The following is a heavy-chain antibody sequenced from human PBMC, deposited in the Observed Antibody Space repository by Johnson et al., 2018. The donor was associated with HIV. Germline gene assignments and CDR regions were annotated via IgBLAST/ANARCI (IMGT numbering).Heavy chain of an antibody. CDR3: ARGAWFGETDAFDI. V-gene: IGHV3-30*02. Sequence: QVQLVESGGGVVQPGGSQRLSCAASGFTFSSYGMHWVRQAPGKGLEWVAFIRYDGSNKYYADSLKGRFTISRDNSKNTLYLQMNNLRAEDTAVYYCARGAWFGETDAFDIWGQGTMVTVSS. CDR1: GFTFSSYG. J-gene: IGHJ3*02. D-gene: IGHD3-10*01. CDR2: IRYDGSNK.